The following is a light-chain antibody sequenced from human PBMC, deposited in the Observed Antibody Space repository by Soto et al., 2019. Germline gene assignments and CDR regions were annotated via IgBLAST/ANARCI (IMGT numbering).Light chain of an antibody. J-gene: IGKJ4*01. V-gene: IGKV3-15*01. Sequence: ERVMTQSPATRSVSPGERATLSCRASQSISSNLAWYQQKPGQAPRLLMFRTSSRATGFPARFSGSGSGTEFNLTISSLQSEDFGVYYCQQYNNWPRATFGGGTKV. CDR3: QQYNNWPRAT. CDR1: QSISSN. CDR2: RTS.